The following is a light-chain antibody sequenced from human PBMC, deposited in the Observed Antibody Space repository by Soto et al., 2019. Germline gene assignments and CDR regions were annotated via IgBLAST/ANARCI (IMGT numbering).Light chain of an antibody. CDR1: SSNIGSNT. Sequence: VLSQPPSSSVTPGQRVTISASGSSSNIGSNTVSWYQQLPGTAPKLLIYDNDERPSGVPDRFSGSKSGTSASLAISGLQSEDEGEYYCATWDDSRNGYVFGPGTKVTV. J-gene: IGLJ1*01. CDR3: ATWDDSRNGYV. V-gene: IGLV1-44*01. CDR2: DND.